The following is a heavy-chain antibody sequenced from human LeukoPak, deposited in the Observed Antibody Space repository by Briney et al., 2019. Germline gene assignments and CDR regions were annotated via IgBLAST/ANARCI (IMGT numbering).Heavy chain of an antibody. V-gene: IGHV4-4*07. CDR2: IYTSGST. D-gene: IGHD2-15*01. J-gene: IGHJ3*02. CDR3: ARRVVAARNDAFDI. Sequence: PSETLSLTCTVSGGSISSYYWSWIRQPAGKGLEWIGRIYTSGSTNYNPSLKSRVTMSVDTSKNQFSLKLSSVTAADTAVYYCARRVVAARNDAFDIWGEGTRVTVAS. CDR1: GGSISSYY.